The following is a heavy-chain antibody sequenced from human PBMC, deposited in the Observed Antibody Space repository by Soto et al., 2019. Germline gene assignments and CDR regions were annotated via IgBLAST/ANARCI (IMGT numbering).Heavy chain of an antibody. Sequence: QLQLQESGPGLVKPSETLSLTCTVSGGSISSSSYYWGWIRQPPGKGLEWIGSIYYSGSTYYNPSLKSRVTXSXXRSKIQCSLKLSSVTAADTAVYYCVIAVAAFYFGYWGQGTLVTVSS. CDR3: VIAVAAFYFGY. J-gene: IGHJ4*02. D-gene: IGHD6-19*01. CDR1: GGSISSSSYY. CDR2: IYYSGST. V-gene: IGHV4-39*01.